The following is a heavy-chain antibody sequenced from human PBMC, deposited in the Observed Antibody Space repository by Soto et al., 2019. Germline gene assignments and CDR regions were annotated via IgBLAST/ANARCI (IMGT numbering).Heavy chain of an antibody. D-gene: IGHD3-22*01. V-gene: IGHV3-23*01. CDR3: AKTELYYYDSSGYYFDP. CDR2: ISGSGGST. J-gene: IGHJ5*02. Sequence: GGSLRLSCAASGFTFSSYAMSWVRQAPGKGLEWVSAISGSGGSTYYADSVKGRFTISRDNSKNTLYLQMNSLRAEDTAVYYCAKTELYYYDSSGYYFDPWGQGTLVTVSS. CDR1: GFTFSSYA.